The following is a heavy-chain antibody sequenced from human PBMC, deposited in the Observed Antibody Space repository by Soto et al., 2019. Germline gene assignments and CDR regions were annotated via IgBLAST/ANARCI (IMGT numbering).Heavy chain of an antibody. V-gene: IGHV4-61*01. CDR3: TRGPPRVQWFDP. Sequence: LSLTCTVSGGAFGSGTYYWSWIRQPPGKGLEWIGHIYFTGSTNYNPSLKSRVTMSLDTSRNQFSLKLSSVTAADTAVYYCTRGPPRVQWFDPWGLGTLFAVCS. J-gene: IGHJ5*02. CDR1: GGAFGSGTYY. CDR2: IYFTGST.